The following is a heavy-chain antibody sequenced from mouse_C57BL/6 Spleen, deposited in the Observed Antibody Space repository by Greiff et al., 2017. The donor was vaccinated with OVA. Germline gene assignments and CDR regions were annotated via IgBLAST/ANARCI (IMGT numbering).Heavy chain of an antibody. J-gene: IGHJ2*01. V-gene: IGHV5-6*02. CDR3: AREGVSTVVVFDY. D-gene: IGHD1-1*01. CDR1: GFTFSSYG. CDR2: ISSGGSYT. Sequence: EVMLVESGGDLVKPGGSLKLSCAASGFTFSSYGMSWVRQTPDKRLEWVATISSGGSYTYSPDSVKGRFTISRANAKNTLYLQMSSLKSEDEAMYDCAREGVSTVVVFDYWGQGTTLTVSS.